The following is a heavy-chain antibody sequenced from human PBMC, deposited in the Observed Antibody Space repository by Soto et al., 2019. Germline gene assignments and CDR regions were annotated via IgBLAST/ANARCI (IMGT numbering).Heavy chain of an antibody. J-gene: IGHJ6*02. V-gene: IGHV3-30*18. CDR2: ISYDGSNK. CDR1: GFTFSSYG. CDR3: AKDQYGSGSYYYYYYGMDV. D-gene: IGHD3-10*01. Sequence: VQLVESGGGVVQPGRSLRLSCAASGFTFSSYGMHWVRQAPGKGLEWVAVISYDGSNKYYADSVKGRFTISRDNSKNTLYLQMNSLRAEDTAVYYCAKDQYGSGSYYYYYYGMDVWGQGTTVTVSS.